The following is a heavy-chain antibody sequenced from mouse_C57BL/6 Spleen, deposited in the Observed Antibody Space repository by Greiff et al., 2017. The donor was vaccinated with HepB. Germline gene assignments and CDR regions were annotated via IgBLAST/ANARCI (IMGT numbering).Heavy chain of an antibody. J-gene: IGHJ4*01. Sequence: QVQLQQSGAELVRPGASVTLSCKASGYTFTDYEMHWVKQTPVHGLEWIGAIDPETGGTAYNQKFKGKAILTADKSSSTAYMELRSLTSEDSAVYYCTRESPYLGLYAMDYWGQGTSVTVSS. D-gene: IGHD4-1*01. CDR1: GYTFTDYE. CDR2: IDPETGGT. V-gene: IGHV1-15*01. CDR3: TRESPYLGLYAMDY.